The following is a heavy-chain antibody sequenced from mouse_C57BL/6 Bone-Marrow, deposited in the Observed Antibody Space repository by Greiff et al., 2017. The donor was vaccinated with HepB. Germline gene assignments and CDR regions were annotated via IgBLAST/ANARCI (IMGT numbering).Heavy chain of an antibody. CDR1: GYAFSSYW. CDR3: ARSRGAAQATFAY. V-gene: IGHV1-80*01. J-gene: IGHJ3*01. CDR2: IYPGDGDT. Sequence: VQLQQSGASVKISCKASGYAFSSYWMNWVKQRPGKGLEWIGQIYPGDGDTNYNGKFKGKATLTADKSSSTAYMQLSSLTSEDSAVYFCARSRGAAQATFAYWGQGTLVTVSA. D-gene: IGHD3-2*02.